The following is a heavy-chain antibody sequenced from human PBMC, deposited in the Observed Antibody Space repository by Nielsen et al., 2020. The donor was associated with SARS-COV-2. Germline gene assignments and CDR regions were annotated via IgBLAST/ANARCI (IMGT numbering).Heavy chain of an antibody. Sequence: GGSLRLSCAASGFIFSDYNMNWVRQAPGKGLEWVANIKQDGSEKYYVDSVKGRFTISRDNAKNSLYLQMNSLRAEDTAVYYCATIVDIVALAGYGMDVWGQGTTVTVSS. CDR3: ATIVDIVALAGYGMDV. D-gene: IGHD5-12*01. V-gene: IGHV3-7*01. CDR1: GFIFSDYN. CDR2: IKQDGSEK. J-gene: IGHJ6*02.